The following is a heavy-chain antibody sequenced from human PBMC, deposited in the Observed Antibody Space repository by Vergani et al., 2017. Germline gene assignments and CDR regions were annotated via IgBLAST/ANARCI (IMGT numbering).Heavy chain of an antibody. D-gene: IGHD5-24*01. Sequence: QVQLVESGGGLVKPGGSLRLSCAASGFSFSDHYMTWIRQAPGTGLEWVSYISNSGNTIEYADSVKGRFSISRDNAKSSLFLKMDSLRAEETAVYYCARDHRDYNNYPGTFDIWGQGSMVTVSS. CDR3: ARDHRDYNNYPGTFDI. V-gene: IGHV3-11*01. CDR1: GFSFSDHY. CDR2: ISNSGNTI. J-gene: IGHJ3*02.